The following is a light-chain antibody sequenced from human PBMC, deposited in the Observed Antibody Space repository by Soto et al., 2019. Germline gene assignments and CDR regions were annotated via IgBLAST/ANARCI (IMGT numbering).Light chain of an antibody. CDR2: FAS. CDR3: QQRSSWPWT. CDR1: HSVGGL. Sequence: EIVLTQSPATLSLSPGDRATLSCRASHSVGGLLAWYQQRPGQAPRLLFYFASNRATGVPDRFSGDGSGTDFTLTIDSREPEDFAVFYCQQRSSWPWTFGPGTRVEVK. J-gene: IGKJ1*01. V-gene: IGKV3-11*01.